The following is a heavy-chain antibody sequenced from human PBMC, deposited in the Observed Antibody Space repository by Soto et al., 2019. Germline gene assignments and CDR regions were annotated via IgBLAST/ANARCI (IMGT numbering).Heavy chain of an antibody. CDR3: ARGGVAAADHTGY. CDR2: ISGSAGSP. CDR1: GFTVNLYG. Sequence: EVQLLESGGGLVQPGGSLRLSCAASGFTVNLYGMSWVRQAPGKGLEWVSGISGSAGSPYYADSVKGRFIISRDNSKNTLYLQMNSLRVEDTAVYYCARGGVAAADHTGYWGQGPLVTVSS. J-gene: IGHJ4*02. D-gene: IGHD6-25*01. V-gene: IGHV3-23*01.